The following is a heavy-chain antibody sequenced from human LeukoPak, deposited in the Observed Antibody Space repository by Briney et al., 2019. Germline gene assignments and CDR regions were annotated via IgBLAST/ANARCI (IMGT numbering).Heavy chain of an antibody. CDR3: AREVSGNGVGATQCYFDY. J-gene: IGHJ4*02. Sequence: GGSLRLSCAASGFIFSSYSMNWVRQAPGQGLERVSYISSSSSTIYYADAVKGRFTISRDNAKNSLYLQMNSLRAEDTAVYYCAREVSGNGVGATQCYFDYWGQGTLVTVSS. V-gene: IGHV3-48*01. D-gene: IGHD1-26*01. CDR1: GFIFSSYS. CDR2: ISSSSSTI.